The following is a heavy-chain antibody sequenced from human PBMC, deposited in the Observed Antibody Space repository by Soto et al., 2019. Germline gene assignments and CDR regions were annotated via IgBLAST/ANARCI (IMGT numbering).Heavy chain of an antibody. CDR2: ISTSGSGT. V-gene: IGHV3-23*01. Sequence: PGGSLRLSCVVSGFTFSSHSMSWVRQAPGKGLEWVSSISTSGSGTYHADSVKGRFAISRDNSKNTLFLQMNSLRAEDTAEYYCARGSSESGYWGQGTLVTVSS. J-gene: IGHJ4*02. CDR1: GFTFSSHS. CDR3: ARGSSESGY. D-gene: IGHD3-10*01.